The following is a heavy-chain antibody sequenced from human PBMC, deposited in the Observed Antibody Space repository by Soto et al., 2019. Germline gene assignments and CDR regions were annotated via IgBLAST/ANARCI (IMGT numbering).Heavy chain of an antibody. J-gene: IGHJ6*02. Sequence: VGSLRLSCAASGFTFSSYAMSWVRQAPGKGLEWVSAISGSGGSTYYADSVKGRFTISRDNSKNTLYLQMNSLRAEDTAVYYCAKGPNSIFGVVASLYGMDVWGQGTTVTVSS. D-gene: IGHD3-3*01. CDR2: ISGSGGST. CDR3: AKGPNSIFGVVASLYGMDV. V-gene: IGHV3-23*01. CDR1: GFTFSSYA.